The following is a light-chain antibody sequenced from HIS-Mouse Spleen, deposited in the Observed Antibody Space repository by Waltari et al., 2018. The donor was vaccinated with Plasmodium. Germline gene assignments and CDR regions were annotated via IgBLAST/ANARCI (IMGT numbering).Light chain of an antibody. J-gene: IGLJ3*02. Sequence: SYELPQPPSVSVSPGQTARITCPGDPCPKNCAYWYQQKTGQAPVLVISEDSKRPTGIPERFSGSSSGTMATLTISGAQVEDEADYYCYSTDSSGNHLWVFGGGTKLTVL. CDR1: PCPKNC. V-gene: IGLV3-10*01. CDR3: YSTDSSGNHLWV. CDR2: EDS.